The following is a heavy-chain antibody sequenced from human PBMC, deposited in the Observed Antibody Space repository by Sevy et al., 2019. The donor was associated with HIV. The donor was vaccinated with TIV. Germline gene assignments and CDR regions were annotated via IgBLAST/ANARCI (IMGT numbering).Heavy chain of an antibody. CDR2: ISYDGSNK. D-gene: IGHD1-26*01. V-gene: IGHV3-30*04. CDR1: GFTFSSYA. Sequence: GGSLRLSCAASGFTFSSYAMHWVRQAPGKGLEWVAVISYDGSNKYYADSVKGRFTISRDNSKNTLYLQMNSLRAEDTAVYYCAREGWESPDFWFDPWGQGTLLTVSS. J-gene: IGHJ5*02. CDR3: AREGWESPDFWFDP.